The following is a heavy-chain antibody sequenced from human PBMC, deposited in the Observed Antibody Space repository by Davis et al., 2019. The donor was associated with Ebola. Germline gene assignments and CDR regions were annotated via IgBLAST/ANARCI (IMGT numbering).Heavy chain of an antibody. Sequence: GGSLRLSCAASGFTFSSYWMSWVRQAPGKGLEWVANIKQDGSEKYYVDSVKGRFTISRDNSKNTLYLQMDNLRAEDTAVYYCATTQWLREFDNWGQGTLVTVSS. V-gene: IGHV3-7*03. CDR1: GFTFSSYW. J-gene: IGHJ4*02. CDR3: ATTQWLREFDN. D-gene: IGHD6-19*01. CDR2: IKQDGSEK.